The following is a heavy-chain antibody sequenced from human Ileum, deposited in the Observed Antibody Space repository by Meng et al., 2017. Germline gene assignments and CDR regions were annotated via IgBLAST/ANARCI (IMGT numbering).Heavy chain of an antibody. CDR1: DYTFTGYG. J-gene: IGHJ4*02. D-gene: IGHD3-10*01. V-gene: IGHV1-18*01. Sequence: QVQPVKSGPEVKKPGASVKVSCKASDYTFTGYGGSRVRQAPGQGLEWMAWLGAHDGDTSHAPKFQGRVTVSADRPTATAYMELRSLRSDDTAVYYCARGTPGRSYSDYWGQGTLVTVSS. CDR2: LGAHDGDT. CDR3: ARGTPGRSYSDY.